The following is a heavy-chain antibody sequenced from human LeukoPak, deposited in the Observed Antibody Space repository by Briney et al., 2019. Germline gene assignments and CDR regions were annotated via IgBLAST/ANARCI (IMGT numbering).Heavy chain of an antibody. CDR1: GGSISSSSYS. J-gene: IGHJ3*02. V-gene: IGHV4-39*01. D-gene: IGHD3-3*01. CDR3: ARHLAIFGVVITSNDAFDI. Sequence: PSETLSLTCTVSGGSISSSSYSWGWIRQPPGKGLEWIGSIYYSGSTYYNPSLKSRVTISVDTSKNQFSLKLSSVTAADTAVYYCARHLAIFGVVITSNDAFDIWGQGTMVTVSS. CDR2: IYYSGST.